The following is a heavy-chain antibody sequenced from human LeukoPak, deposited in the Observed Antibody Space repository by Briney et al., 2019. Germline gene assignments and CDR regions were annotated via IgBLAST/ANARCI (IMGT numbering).Heavy chain of an antibody. V-gene: IGHV1-69*13. CDR2: IIPIFGTA. D-gene: IGHD7-27*01. CDR3: AGPLELGKARPFDY. CDR1: GGTFSSYA. J-gene: IGHJ4*02. Sequence: SVKVSCKASGGTFSSYAISWVRQAPGQGLEWMGGIIPIFGTANYAQKFQGRVTITADESTSTAYMELSSLRSEDTAVYYCAGPLELGKARPFDYWGQGTLVNGSS.